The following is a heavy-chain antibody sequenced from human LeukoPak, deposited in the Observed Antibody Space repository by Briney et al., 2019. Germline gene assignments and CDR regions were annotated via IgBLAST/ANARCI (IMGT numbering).Heavy chain of an antibody. Sequence: SETLSLTCTVSGGSISSYYWSWIRQPPGKGLEWIGYIYYSGSTNYNPSLKSRVTISVDTSKNQFSPKLSSVTAADTAVYYYATSSTSLGAFDIWGQGTMVTVSS. CDR3: ATSSTSLGAFDI. CDR1: GGSISSYY. CDR2: IYYSGST. V-gene: IGHV4-59*01. D-gene: IGHD2-2*01. J-gene: IGHJ3*02.